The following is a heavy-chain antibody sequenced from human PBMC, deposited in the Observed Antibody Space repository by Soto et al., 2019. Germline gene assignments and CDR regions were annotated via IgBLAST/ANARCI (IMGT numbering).Heavy chain of an antibody. CDR2: INHSGST. Sequence: ASETLSLTCAVYGGSFSGYYWSWIRQPPGKGLEWIGEINHSGSTNYNPSLKSRVTISVDTSKNQFSLKLSSVTAADTAVYYCARGGDHDTPDYSSSPDYWGQGTLVTVSS. V-gene: IGHV4-34*01. J-gene: IGHJ4*02. CDR3: ARGGDHDTPDYSSSPDY. CDR1: GGSFSGYY. D-gene: IGHD6-6*01.